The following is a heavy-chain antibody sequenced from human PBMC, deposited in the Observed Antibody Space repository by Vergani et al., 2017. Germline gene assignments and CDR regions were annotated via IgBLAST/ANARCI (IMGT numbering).Heavy chain of an antibody. D-gene: IGHD2-2*01. V-gene: IGHV3-33*01. CDR1: GFSFSGYG. CDR2: IWYDGTKK. Sequence: QVQLVQSGGGVVKPGRSLRLSCAASGFSFSGYGMHWVRQTPGGGLEWVALIWYDGTKKHYADTVKGRFTISRDNTKNTLYLEMNSLGVEDTAVYYCARVLPSRPCNFDYWGQGTLVTVSS. CDR3: ARVLPSRPCNFDY. J-gene: IGHJ4*02.